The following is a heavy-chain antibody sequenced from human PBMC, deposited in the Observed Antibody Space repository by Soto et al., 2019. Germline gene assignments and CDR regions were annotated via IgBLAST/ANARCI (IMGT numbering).Heavy chain of an antibody. CDR1: GGTFSSYT. CDR2: IIHILGIA. V-gene: IGHV1-69*02. CDR3: ARVGSSGPIDY. D-gene: IGHD6-19*01. Sequence: QVQLVQSGAEVTKPGSAVKVSCKASGGTFSSYTMSWVRQAPGQGLEWMGRIIHILGIANYAQKFRGSVTINADKSTSTAYIELSSLRSEDTDVYYCARVGSSGPIDYWGQGTLVTVSS. J-gene: IGHJ4*02.